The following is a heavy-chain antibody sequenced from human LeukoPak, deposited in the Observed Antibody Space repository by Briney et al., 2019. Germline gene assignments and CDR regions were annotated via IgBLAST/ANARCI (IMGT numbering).Heavy chain of an antibody. J-gene: IGHJ6*03. Sequence: ASVKVSCKASGYTFTGYYMHWVRQAPGQGLEGMGWINPNSGGTNYAQKFQSRVTMTRDTSISTAYMELSRLRSDDTAVYYCARGGCSSTSCPNYYYYYMDVWGKGTTVTVSS. V-gene: IGHV1-2*02. D-gene: IGHD2-2*01. CDR1: GYTFTGYY. CDR2: INPNSGGT. CDR3: ARGGCSSTSCPNYYYYYMDV.